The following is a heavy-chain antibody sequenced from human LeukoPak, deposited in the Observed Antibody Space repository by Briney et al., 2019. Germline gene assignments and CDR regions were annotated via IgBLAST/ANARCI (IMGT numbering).Heavy chain of an antibody. CDR3: ASMFDCSSTSCYRGVDY. V-gene: IGHV1-2*02. CDR1: GYTFTGYY. CDR2: INPNRGGT. J-gene: IGHJ4*02. Sequence: ASVKVSCKASGYTFTGYYMHWVRQAPGQGLEWMGWINPNRGGTNYAQKFQGRVTMTRDTSISTAYMELSRLRSDDTAVYYCASMFDCSSTSCYRGVDYRGQGTLVTVSS. D-gene: IGHD2-2*02.